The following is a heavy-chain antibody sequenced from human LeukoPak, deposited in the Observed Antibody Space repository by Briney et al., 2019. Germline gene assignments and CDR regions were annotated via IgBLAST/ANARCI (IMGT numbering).Heavy chain of an antibody. V-gene: IGHV3-30*18. CDR1: GFTFSSYG. J-gene: IGHJ4*02. CDR3: AKVPRKPYFDY. CDR2: ISYDGSNK. Sequence: GGSLRLSCAASGFTFSSYGMHWVRQAPGKGLEWVAVISYDGSNKYYADSVKGRFTISRDNSKNTLYLQMNSLRAEDTAVYYCAKVPRKPYFDYWGQGTLVTVSS.